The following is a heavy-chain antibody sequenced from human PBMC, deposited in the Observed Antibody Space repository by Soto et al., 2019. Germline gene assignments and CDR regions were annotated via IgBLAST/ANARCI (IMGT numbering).Heavy chain of an antibody. CDR2: ISSSGSTI. CDR1: GFTFSDYY. J-gene: IGHJ6*02. V-gene: IGHV3-11*01. CDR3: ARFRTRSYYYGMDV. Sequence: PGGSLRLSCAASGFTFSDYYMSWIRQAPGKGLEWVAYISSSGSTIYYADSVKGRFTISRDNAKNSLYLQMNSLRAEDTAVYYCARFRTRSYYYGMDVWGQGTTVTVSS. D-gene: IGHD2-2*01.